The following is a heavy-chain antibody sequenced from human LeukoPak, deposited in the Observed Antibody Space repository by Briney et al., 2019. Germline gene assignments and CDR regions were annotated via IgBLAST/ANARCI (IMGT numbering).Heavy chain of an antibody. J-gene: IGHJ4*02. CDR3: ARGRPIGVAAAGVFDY. CDR1: GGSFSGYY. Sequence: SETLSLTCAVYGGSFSGYYWSWIRQPPGRGLEWIGGINHSGSTNYNPSLKSRVTISVDTSKNQFSLKLSSVTAADTAVYYCARGRPIGVAAAGVFDYWGQGTLVTVSS. CDR2: INHSGST. D-gene: IGHD6-13*01. V-gene: IGHV4-34*01.